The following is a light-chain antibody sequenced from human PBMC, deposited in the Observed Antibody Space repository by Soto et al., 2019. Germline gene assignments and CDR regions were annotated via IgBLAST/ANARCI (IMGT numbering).Light chain of an antibody. V-gene: IGKV3-20*01. Sequence: EIVLTQSPGTLSLSPGDRATLSCRASQSVSSSYLAWYQQKPGQAPRLLIYGASSMATGIPDRFSGSGSVTDFTLNISILEPEDFAVYYCHQYGSSTWTFGQGTRVDIK. CDR2: GAS. CDR3: HQYGSSTWT. J-gene: IGKJ1*01. CDR1: QSVSSSY.